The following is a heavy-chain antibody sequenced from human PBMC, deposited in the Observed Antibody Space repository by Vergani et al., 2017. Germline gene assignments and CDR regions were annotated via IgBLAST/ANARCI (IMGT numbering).Heavy chain of an antibody. V-gene: IGHV1-46*01. CDR2: INPSGGST. CDR3: ARVRRGQLVKNXFDP. J-gene: IGHJ5*02. Sequence: QVQLVQSGAEVKKPGASVKVSCKASGYTFTSYYMHWVRQAPGQGLEWMGIINPSGGSTSYAQKFQGRVTMTRDTSTSTVYMELSSLRSEDTAVYYCARVRRGQLVKNXFDPWGQGTLVTVSS. D-gene: IGHD6-6*01. CDR1: GYTFTSYY.